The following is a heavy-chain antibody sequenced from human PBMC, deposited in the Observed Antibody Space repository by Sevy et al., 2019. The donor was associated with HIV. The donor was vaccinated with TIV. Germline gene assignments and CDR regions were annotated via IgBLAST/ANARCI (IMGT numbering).Heavy chain of an antibody. CDR2: IKSKNDGGTT. CDR3: TTMGWHGGFDI. Sequence: GESLKISCAASGFTFSNTWMSWVRQAPGKGLELVGRIKSKNDGGTTDYAEPVIGRFTISRDDSKSTLYLRMNSLKIEGTAVYYCTTMGWHGGFDIWGQGTMVTVSS. V-gene: IGHV3-15*01. D-gene: IGHD4-17*01. CDR1: GFTFSNTW. J-gene: IGHJ3*02.